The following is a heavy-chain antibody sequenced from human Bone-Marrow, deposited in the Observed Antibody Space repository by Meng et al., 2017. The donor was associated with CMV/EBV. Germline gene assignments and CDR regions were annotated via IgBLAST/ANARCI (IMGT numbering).Heavy chain of an antibody. J-gene: IGHJ4*02. Sequence: GESLKISCAASGFTFSSYAMHWVRQPPGKGLEYVSAISSNGGSTYYADSVKGRFTISRDNSKNTLYLQMDSLRAEDMAVYFCAKGVDAYNYPVDHWGQGTLVTVSS. CDR1: GFTFSSYA. V-gene: IGHV3-64*02. CDR3: AKGVDAYNYPVDH. D-gene: IGHD5-24*01. CDR2: ISSNGGST.